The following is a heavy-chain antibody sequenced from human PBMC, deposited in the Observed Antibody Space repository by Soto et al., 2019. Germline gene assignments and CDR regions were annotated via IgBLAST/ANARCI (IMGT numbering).Heavy chain of an antibody. CDR3: ARLGGYVSVGYYYLWDS. D-gene: IGHD3-22*01. J-gene: IGHJ4*02. Sequence: SETLSLTCRVSDGSMNSDSSYWGWIRQPPGKGLEWIGVINHSGITYHNLSLKGRVTMSVDAPRNQFSLKLTSMPAADTAVYYCARLGGYVSVGYYYLWDSWGQGTLVTVSS. V-gene: IGHV4-39*01. CDR2: INHSGIT. CDR1: DGSMNSDSSY.